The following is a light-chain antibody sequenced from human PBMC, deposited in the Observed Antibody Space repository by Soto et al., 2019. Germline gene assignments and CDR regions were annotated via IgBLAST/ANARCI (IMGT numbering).Light chain of an antibody. J-gene: IGLJ1*01. V-gene: IGLV2-8*01. Sequence: QSALTQPPSASGSPGQSVTISCTGTSSDVGGYNYVSWYQQHPGKAPKLMIYEVSKRPSGVPDRFSGSKSGNTASLTVSGLQAEDEADYYCRSYAGSNNAVFGTGTKLTVL. CDR1: SSDVGGYNY. CDR2: EVS. CDR3: RSYAGSNNAV.